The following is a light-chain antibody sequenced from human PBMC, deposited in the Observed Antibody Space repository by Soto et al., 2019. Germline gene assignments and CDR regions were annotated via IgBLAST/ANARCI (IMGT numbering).Light chain of an antibody. Sequence: EIVLTQSPGTLSLSPGERATLSCRASQSITSSYLAWYQQKPGQAPRLLIYGASRRATDIPDRFSGSGSGTDFTLTISRLEPEDFAVYYCQQYNNWWTFGQGTKVDIK. CDR1: QSITSSY. CDR2: GAS. CDR3: QQYNNWWT. J-gene: IGKJ1*01. V-gene: IGKV3-20*01.